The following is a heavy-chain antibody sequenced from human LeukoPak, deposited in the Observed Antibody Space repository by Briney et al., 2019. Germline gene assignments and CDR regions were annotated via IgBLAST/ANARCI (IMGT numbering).Heavy chain of an antibody. CDR1: GGSFSGYY. CDR2: INHSGST. D-gene: IGHD6-19*01. Sequence: SETLSLTCAVYGGSFSGYYWSWIRQPPGKGLEWIGEINHSGSTNYNPSLKSRVTISVDMSKNQFSLKLSSVTAADTAVYYCASSESAVAHTDAFDIWGQGTMVTVSS. J-gene: IGHJ3*02. V-gene: IGHV4-34*01. CDR3: ASSESAVAHTDAFDI.